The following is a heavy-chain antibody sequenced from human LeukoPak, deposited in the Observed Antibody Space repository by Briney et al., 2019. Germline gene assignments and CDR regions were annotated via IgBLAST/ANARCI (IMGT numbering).Heavy chain of an antibody. Sequence: SETLSLTCAVYGGSFSGYYWSWIRQPPGKGLEWIGEINHSGSANYNPSLKSRVTISVDTSKNQFSLKLSSVTAADTAVYYCARLGWLHGSGSMNWFDSWGQGTLVTVSS. D-gene: IGHD3-10*01. CDR3: ARLGWLHGSGSMNWFDS. CDR2: INHSGSA. J-gene: IGHJ5*01. V-gene: IGHV4-34*01. CDR1: GGSFSGYY.